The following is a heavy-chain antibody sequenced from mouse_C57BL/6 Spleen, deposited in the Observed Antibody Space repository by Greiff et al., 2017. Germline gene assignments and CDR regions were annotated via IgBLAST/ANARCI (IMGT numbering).Heavy chain of an antibody. CDR2: IHPNSGST. CDR1: GYTFTSYW. J-gene: IGHJ3*01. Sequence: QVQLQQSGAELVKPGASVKLSCKASGYTFTSYWMHWVKQRPGQGLEWIGMIHPNSGSTNYNEKFKSKATLTVDKSSSTAYMQLSSLTSEDSAVYYCARLKDGYYGWFAYWGQGTLVTVSA. CDR3: ARLKDGYYGWFAY. D-gene: IGHD2-3*01. V-gene: IGHV1-64*01.